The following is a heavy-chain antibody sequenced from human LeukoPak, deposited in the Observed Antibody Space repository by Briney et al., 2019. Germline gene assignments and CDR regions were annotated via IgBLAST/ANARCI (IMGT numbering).Heavy chain of an antibody. V-gene: IGHV4-59*01. CDR1: GGSISSYY. Sequence: SETLSLTCTVSGGSISSYYWNWIRQPPGKGLEWIGYTHYSGDTGYNPSLKSRVIISVDTSKNQFSLKLTSVTAADTAVYYCARRIDQTGSPPAYNWLDPWGQGTLVTVSS. CDR2: THYSGDT. CDR3: ARRIDQTGSPPAYNWLDP. J-gene: IGHJ5*02. D-gene: IGHD2-2*01.